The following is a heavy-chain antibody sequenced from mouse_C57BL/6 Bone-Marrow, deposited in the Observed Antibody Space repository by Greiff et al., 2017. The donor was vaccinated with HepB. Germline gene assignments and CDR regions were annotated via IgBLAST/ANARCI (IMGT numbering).Heavy chain of an antibody. CDR3: ARDVEDYDPWYAMDY. D-gene: IGHD2-4*01. CDR2: ISYDGSN. Sequence: EVQLVESGPGLVKPSQSLSLTCSVTGYSITSGYYWNWIRQFPGNKLEWMGYISYDGSNNYNPSLKNRISITRDTSKNQFFLKLNSVTTEDTATYYCARDVEDYDPWYAMDYWGQGTSVTVSS. V-gene: IGHV3-6*01. CDR1: GYSITSGYY. J-gene: IGHJ4*01.